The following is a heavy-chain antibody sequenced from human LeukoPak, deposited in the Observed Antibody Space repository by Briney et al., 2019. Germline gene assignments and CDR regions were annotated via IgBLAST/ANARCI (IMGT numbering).Heavy chain of an antibody. CDR3: ARYYGDYSNWFDP. CDR1: GGSFSSNSYY. D-gene: IGHD4-17*01. V-gene: IGHV4-31*03. CDR2: IYYSGGS. Sequence: SDTLSLTCSVSGGSFSSNSYYWSWIRQLPGKGLEWIGYIYYSGGSYYNPSLKSRVSISVDTSKNQFSLKLSSVTAADTAVYYCARYYGDYSNWFDPWGQGTLVTVSS. J-gene: IGHJ5*02.